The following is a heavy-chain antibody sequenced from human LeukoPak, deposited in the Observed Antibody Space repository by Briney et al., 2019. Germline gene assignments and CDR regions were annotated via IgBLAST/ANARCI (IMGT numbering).Heavy chain of an antibody. V-gene: IGHV3-66*01. CDR2: IYSGGST. J-gene: IGHJ4*02. Sequence: GGSLRLSCAASGFTVSSNYMSWVRQAPGKGLEWVSVIYSGGSTYYADSVKGRFTISRDNSKNTLYLQMNSLRAEDTAVYYCARVSTGVTYFDYWGQGTLVTVSS. D-gene: IGHD7-27*01. CDR3: ARVSTGVTYFDY. CDR1: GFTVSSNY.